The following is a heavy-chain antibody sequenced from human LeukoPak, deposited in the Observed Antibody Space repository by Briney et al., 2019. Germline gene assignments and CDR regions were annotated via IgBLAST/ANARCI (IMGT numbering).Heavy chain of an antibody. CDR3: AKGGGYESAGDY. CDR1: GFIFSNYG. CDR2: IRYDGSNK. Sequence: SGGSLRLSCAASGFIFSNYGMHWVRQAPGKGLEWVALIRYDGSNKYYADSVKGRFTISRDNSKNTLYLQMNSLRAEDTAVYYCAKGGGYESAGDYWGQGALVTVSS. J-gene: IGHJ4*02. V-gene: IGHV3-30*02. D-gene: IGHD5-12*01.